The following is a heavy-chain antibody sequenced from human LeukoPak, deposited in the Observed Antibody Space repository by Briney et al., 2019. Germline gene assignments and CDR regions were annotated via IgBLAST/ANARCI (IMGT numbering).Heavy chain of an antibody. D-gene: IGHD6-19*01. CDR1: GGTFSSYA. J-gene: IGHJ6*02. CDR2: IIPIFGTA. V-gene: IGHV1-69*13. Sequence: ASVKVSCTASGGTFSSYAISWVRQAPGQGLEWMGGIIPIFGTANYAQKFQGRVTITADESTSTAYMELSSLRSEDTAVYYCARSPIRSGWNYYYYGMDVWGQGTTVTVSS. CDR3: ARSPIRSGWNYYYYGMDV.